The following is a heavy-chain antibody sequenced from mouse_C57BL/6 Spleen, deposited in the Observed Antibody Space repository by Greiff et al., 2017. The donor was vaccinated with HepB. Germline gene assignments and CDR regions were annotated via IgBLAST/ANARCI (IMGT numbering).Heavy chain of an antibody. V-gene: IGHV1-76*01. CDR3: ARSGGGAMDY. CDR2: IYPGSGNT. CDR1: GYTFTDYY. J-gene: IGHJ4*01. D-gene: IGHD3-1*01. Sequence: VQLQQSGAELVRPGASVKLSCKASGYTFTDYYINWVKPRPGQGLEWIARIYPGSGNTYYNEKFKGKATLTAEKSSSTAYMQLSSLTSEDSAVYFCARSGGGAMDYWGQGTSVTVSS.